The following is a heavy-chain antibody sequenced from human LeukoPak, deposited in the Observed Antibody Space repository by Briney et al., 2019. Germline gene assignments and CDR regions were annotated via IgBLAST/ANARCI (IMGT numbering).Heavy chain of an antibody. V-gene: IGHV3-23*01. CDR1: GFTFSSYG. CDR3: AKGIVGATPIGGAVDI. Sequence: GSLRLSCAASGFTFSSYGMHWVRQAPGKGLEWVSSMSGGATFTYYADSVKGRFTISRDTSKNTMYVQMNSLRAEDTAVYFCAKGIVGATPIGGAVDIWGQGTKVTVSS. J-gene: IGHJ3*02. D-gene: IGHD1-26*01. CDR2: MSGGATFT.